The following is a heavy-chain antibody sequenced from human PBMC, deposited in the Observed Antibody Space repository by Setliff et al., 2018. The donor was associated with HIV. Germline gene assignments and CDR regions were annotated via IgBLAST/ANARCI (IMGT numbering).Heavy chain of an antibody. Sequence: ASVKVSCKTSGAIFTTYGLSWLRQAPGKGLEWVGGFVPDHGETVYAQKFQGRVSMTDETSTDTAYMELSSLRSEDTAVYYCATFYNSGSLTSFDYWGQGTLVTVSS. J-gene: IGHJ4*02. CDR2: FVPDHGET. CDR3: ATFYNSGSLTSFDY. CDR1: GAIFTTYG. D-gene: IGHD3-10*01. V-gene: IGHV1-24*01.